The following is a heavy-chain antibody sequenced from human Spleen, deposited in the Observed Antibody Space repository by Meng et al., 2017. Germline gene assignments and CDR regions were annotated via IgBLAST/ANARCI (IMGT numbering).Heavy chain of an antibody. CDR1: GYSISSGYY. J-gene: IGHJ4*02. CDR2: IYHTGST. V-gene: IGHV4-38-2*02. CDR3: ARVSGYLDY. Sequence: ESLKISCTVSGYSISSGYYWGCIRQPPGKGLEWIATIYHTGSTYYNPSLKSRVTILVDTSKNQFSLKLSSVTAADTAVYYCARVSGYLDYWGQGTPVTVSS.